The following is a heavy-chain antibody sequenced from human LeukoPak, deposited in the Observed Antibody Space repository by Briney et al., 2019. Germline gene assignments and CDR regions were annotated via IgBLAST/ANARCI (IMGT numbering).Heavy chain of an antibody. CDR1: GGSISSYY. J-gene: IGHJ4*02. CDR3: GSRRTAMFGVIKGPIDY. CDR2: IYYSGST. V-gene: IGHV4-59*12. D-gene: IGHD3-3*01. Sequence: SETLSLTCTVSGGSISSYYWSWIRQPPGKGLERIGYIYYSGSTNYNPSLKSRVTISVDTSKNRFSLKLTSVTAADTAVYYCGSRRTAMFGVIKGPIDYWGQGTLVTVSS.